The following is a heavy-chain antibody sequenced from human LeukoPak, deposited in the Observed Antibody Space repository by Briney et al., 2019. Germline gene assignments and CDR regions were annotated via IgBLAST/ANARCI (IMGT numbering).Heavy chain of an antibody. CDR2: IRSKTDGGTT. CDR3: AELGITMIGGV. J-gene: IGHJ6*04. Sequence: GGSLRLSCEASGFTFSNAWMSWVRQAPGKGLEWVGRIRSKTDGGTTDYAAPVKGRFIISRDDSRNTHYLQMNSLRAEDTAVYYCAELGITMIGGVWGKGTTVTISS. V-gene: IGHV3-15*01. CDR1: GFTFSNAW. D-gene: IGHD3-10*02.